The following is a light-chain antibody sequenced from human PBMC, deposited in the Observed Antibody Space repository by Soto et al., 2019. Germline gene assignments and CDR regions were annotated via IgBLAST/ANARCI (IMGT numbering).Light chain of an antibody. CDR2: SAS. Sequence: IQMTQSPSSLSASVGDRVTITCRASQSIDXXLNWYQQKSGKAPQLLIYSASHLQSGVPSRFSGGGYGTDFILTISSLQPEDSAIYFCQQSITAPLTFGGGTKVEIK. CDR1: QSIDXX. CDR3: QQSITAPLT. V-gene: IGKV1-39*01. J-gene: IGKJ4*01.